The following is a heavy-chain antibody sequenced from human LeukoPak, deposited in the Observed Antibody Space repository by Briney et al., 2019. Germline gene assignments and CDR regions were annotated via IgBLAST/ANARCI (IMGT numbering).Heavy chain of an antibody. CDR2: ISAYNGNT. J-gene: IGHJ4*02. Sequence: ASVKVSCKASGYTFTSYGISWVRQAPGQGLEWMGWISAYNGNTNYAQKLQGRVTMTTDTSTSTAYMELRSLRSEDMAVYYCARARQRWLQLYYFDYWGQGTLVTVSS. D-gene: IGHD5-24*01. V-gene: IGHV1-18*03. CDR1: GYTFTSYG. CDR3: ARARQRWLQLYYFDY.